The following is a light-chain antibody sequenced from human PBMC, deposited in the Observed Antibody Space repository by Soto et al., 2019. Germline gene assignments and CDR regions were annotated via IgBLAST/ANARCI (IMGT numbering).Light chain of an antibody. CDR2: EVS. V-gene: IGLV2-14*01. CDR1: SSDVGSYHY. Sequence: QSVLTQPASVSGSPGQSITISCTGTSSDVGSYHYVSWFQQHPGKAPKLIIFEVSDRPSGVSTRFSGSKSGDTASLTISGLQADDEADYYCSSCTSGRDVYVFGGGTKVTVL. J-gene: IGLJ1*01. CDR3: SSCTSGRDVYV.